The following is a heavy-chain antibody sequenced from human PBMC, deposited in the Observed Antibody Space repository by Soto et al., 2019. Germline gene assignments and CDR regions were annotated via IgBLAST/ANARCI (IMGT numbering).Heavy chain of an antibody. J-gene: IGHJ6*02. CDR3: AKGQGSSAYYYGMDV. CDR1: GFSFAGYA. Sequence: EVQLSESGGGLVQPGGSLRLSCAVSGFSFAGYAMSWVRQAPGKGLEWVSGISGGGASTYYAGSVKGRFTISRDNSGYTVYLQMNSLIAEDTAVYYCAKGQGSSAYYYGMDVWGQGTAVTVSS. V-gene: IGHV3-23*01. CDR2: ISGGGAST. D-gene: IGHD6-19*01.